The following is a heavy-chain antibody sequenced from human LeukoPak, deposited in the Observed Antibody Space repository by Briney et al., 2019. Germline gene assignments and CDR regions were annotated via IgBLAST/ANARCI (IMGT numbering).Heavy chain of an antibody. D-gene: IGHD6-19*01. Sequence: PSETLSLTCTVSGGSISSYYWSWIRQPPGKGLEWIGYIYYSGSTNYNPSLKSRATISVDTSKSQFSLKLSSVTAADTAVYYCARGYSSGWYVRMYFDLWGRGTLVTVSS. CDR1: GGSISSYY. V-gene: IGHV4-59*01. CDR3: ARGYSSGWYVRMYFDL. J-gene: IGHJ2*01. CDR2: IYYSGST.